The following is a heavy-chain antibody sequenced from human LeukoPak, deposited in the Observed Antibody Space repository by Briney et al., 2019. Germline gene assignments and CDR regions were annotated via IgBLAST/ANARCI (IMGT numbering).Heavy chain of an antibody. CDR2: ISSSSSYI. V-gene: IGHV3-21*01. J-gene: IGHJ4*02. CDR3: ARYSSGYTDY. CDR1: GFTFSDHY. Sequence: GGSLRLSCAASGFTFSDHYIDWFRQAPGKGLEWVSSISSSSSYIYYADSVKGRFTISRDNAKNSLYLQMNSLRAEDTAVYYCARYSSGYTDYWGQGTLVTVSS. D-gene: IGHD6-19*01.